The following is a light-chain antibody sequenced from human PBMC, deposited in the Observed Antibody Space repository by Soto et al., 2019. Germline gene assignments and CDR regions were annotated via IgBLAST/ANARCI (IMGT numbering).Light chain of an antibody. CDR2: GAS. V-gene: IGKV3-15*01. Sequence: EIVMTQSPATLSVSPGERATLSCRASQSVGSDLAWYQQAPGQAPRLLIYGASTRATGIPARFIGSGSGTEFTLTISSLQSEDFATYYCQQYNTYWTFGQGTKVDIK. CDR1: QSVGSD. CDR3: QQYNTYWT. J-gene: IGKJ1*01.